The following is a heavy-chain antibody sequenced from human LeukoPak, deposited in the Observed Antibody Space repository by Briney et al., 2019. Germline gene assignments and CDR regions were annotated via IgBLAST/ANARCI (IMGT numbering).Heavy chain of an antibody. CDR1: GFTFSRYA. CDR2: ISNDGSNE. D-gene: IGHD6-13*01. CDR3: TTGSSSWYLDY. Sequence: GRSLRLSCAASGFTFSRYAMHWVRQAPDKGLEWVAVISNDGSNEFYADSVKGRFTISRDNSKNTLYLQMNSLKTEDTAVYYCTTGSSSWYLDYWGQGTLVTVSS. V-gene: IGHV3-30-3*01. J-gene: IGHJ4*02.